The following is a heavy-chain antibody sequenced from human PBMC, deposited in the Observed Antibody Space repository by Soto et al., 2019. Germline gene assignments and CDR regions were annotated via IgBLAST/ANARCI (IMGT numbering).Heavy chain of an antibody. CDR1: GGSVNITRYY. V-gene: IGHV4-39*01. D-gene: IGHD6-6*01. CDR2: IYYSGST. J-gene: IGHJ6*02. CDR3: ARRKSEQLDLYYYYGMDV. Sequence: PSGTMDLASTASGGSVNITRYYWGWIRQPPGKGLEWIGSIYYSGSTYYNPSLKSRVTISVDTSKNQFSLRLSSVTAADTAVYYCARRKSEQLDLYYYYGMDVWGQGTTLTVPS.